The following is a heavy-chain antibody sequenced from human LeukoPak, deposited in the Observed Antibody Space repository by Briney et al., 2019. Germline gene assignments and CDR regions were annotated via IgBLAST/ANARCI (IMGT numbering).Heavy chain of an antibody. CDR3: AKDKNLYTSIWYSDFDY. J-gene: IGHJ4*02. Sequence: GGSLKLSCAASGFIFISYGMHWVRQAPGKGLEWVTFIRNDGINKYYADSVKGRFTVSRDNSKNTVSLQLNSLRVEDTAMYYCAKDKNLYTSIWYSDFDYWGQGTLVTVSS. CDR1: GFIFISYG. CDR2: IRNDGINK. D-gene: IGHD6-13*01. V-gene: IGHV3-30*02.